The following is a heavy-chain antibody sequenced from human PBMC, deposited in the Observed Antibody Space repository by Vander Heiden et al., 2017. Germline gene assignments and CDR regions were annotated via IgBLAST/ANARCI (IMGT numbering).Heavy chain of an antibody. Sequence: GSGRGLGKPQQTLPLTCPTPGAPSTTVPPSWTWIRQHPGKGLEWIGYISDSGTTDYNPSLRGRLTISVDTSKSQFSLNLSSVTAADTAVYFCARERGDTGTWSNYFYGMDVWGQGTTVTVSS. CDR3: ARERGDTGTWSNYFYGMDV. CDR2: ISDSGTT. D-gene: IGHD5-18*01. V-gene: IGHV4-31*03. J-gene: IGHJ6*02. CDR1: GAPSTTVPPS.